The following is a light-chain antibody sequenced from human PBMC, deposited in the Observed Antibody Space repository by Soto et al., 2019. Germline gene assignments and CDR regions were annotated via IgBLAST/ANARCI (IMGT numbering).Light chain of an antibody. CDR1: TGAVTSGHY. V-gene: IGLV7-46*01. J-gene: IGLJ3*02. CDR2: DTN. CDR3: LLSYSGPWV. Sequence: QAVVTQEPSLTVSPGGTVTLTCGSSTGAVTSGHYPYWFQQKPGQAPRTLIYDTNNKHSWTPARFSGSLLGGKAALTLSGAQQEDEDECYCLLSYSGPWVFGGGTKLTVL.